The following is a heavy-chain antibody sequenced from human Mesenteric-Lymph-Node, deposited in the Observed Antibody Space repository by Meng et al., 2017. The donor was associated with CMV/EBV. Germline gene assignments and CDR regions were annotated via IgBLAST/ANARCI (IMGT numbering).Heavy chain of an antibody. CDR2: INHSGSP. CDR1: GSFSGYY. Sequence: GSFSGYYWCRIRQPPGKWLEWIGEINHSGSPNYNPSLKSRVTISVDTSKNQFSLKLSSVTAADTAVYYCARAGYCSSTSCRTCRFDPWGRGTLVTVSS. CDR3: ARAGYCSSTSCRTCRFDP. J-gene: IGHJ5*02. V-gene: IGHV4-34*01. D-gene: IGHD2-2*01.